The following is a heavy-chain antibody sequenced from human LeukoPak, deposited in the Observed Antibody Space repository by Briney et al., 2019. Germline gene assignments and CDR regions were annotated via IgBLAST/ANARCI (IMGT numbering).Heavy chain of an antibody. J-gene: IGHJ6*02. Sequence: GRFLRLSCAASGFTFSSYAMHWVRQAPGKGLEWVAVISYDGSNKYYADSVKGRFTISRDNSKNTLYLQMNSLRAEDTAVYYCARDSSMDVWGQGTTVTVSS. CDR1: GFTFSSYA. CDR2: ISYDGSNK. CDR3: ARDSSMDV. V-gene: IGHV3-30*04.